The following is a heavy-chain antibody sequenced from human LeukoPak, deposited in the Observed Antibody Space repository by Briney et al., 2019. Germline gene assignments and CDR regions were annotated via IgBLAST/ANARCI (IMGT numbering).Heavy chain of an antibody. CDR2: IYTSGST. J-gene: IGHJ5*02. CDR3: ARDQVTTIFGVVYWFDP. D-gene: IGHD3-3*01. Sequence: PSETLSLTCTVSGGSLSSYYWSWIRQPAGQGLEWIGRIYTSGSTNYNPSLKSRVTMSVDTSKNQFSLKLSSVTAADTAVYYCARDQVTTIFGVVYWFDPWGQGTLVTVSS. CDR1: GGSLSSYY. V-gene: IGHV4-4*07.